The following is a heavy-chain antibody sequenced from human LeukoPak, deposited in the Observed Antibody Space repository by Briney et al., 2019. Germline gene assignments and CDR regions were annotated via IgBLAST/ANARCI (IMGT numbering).Heavy chain of an antibody. V-gene: IGHV4-34*01. D-gene: IGHD5-24*01. Sequence: SETLSLTCGVYGGSFSGYYWVWIRQPPGKGPEWIGQINHNGGTQLKPSLESRVTMSIDTSKKEFSLRLSSVTAADTAVYYYARGLRDGYSDYWGQGTLVTVSS. CDR3: ARGLRDGYSDY. J-gene: IGHJ4*02. CDR1: GGSFSGYY. CDR2: INHNGGT.